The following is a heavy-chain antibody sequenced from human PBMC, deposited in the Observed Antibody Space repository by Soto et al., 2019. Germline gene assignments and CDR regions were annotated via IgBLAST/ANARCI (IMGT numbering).Heavy chain of an antibody. D-gene: IGHD5-18*01. V-gene: IGHV3-33*01. CDR1: GFTFSSYS. Sequence: QVQLVESGGGVVQPGRSLRLSCAASGFTFSSYSMHWVRHDPGKGLEGVAVIWHDGSNKDYADSVKCRFTISRDNSKNTLYLQMNSLRAEDTAVYYCARDGADVDTAMDYYYYCYMDVWGNGTKVTVSS. CDR2: IWHDGSNK. CDR3: ARDGADVDTAMDYYYYCYMDV. J-gene: IGHJ6*03.